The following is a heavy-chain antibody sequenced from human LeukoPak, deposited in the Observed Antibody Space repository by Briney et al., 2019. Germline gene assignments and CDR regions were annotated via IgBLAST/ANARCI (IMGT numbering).Heavy chain of an antibody. CDR1: GFTFSSYW. D-gene: IGHD3-9*01. Sequence: GGSLRLSCAASGFTFSSYWMHWVRQAPGKGLVWVSRINTDGSSTSYADSVKGRFTISRDNAKNSLYLQMNTLGAEDTAVYYCARAPTPYFDWFSYPYPYYMDVWGKGTTVTVSS. CDR3: ARAPTPYFDWFSYPYPYYMDV. J-gene: IGHJ6*03. V-gene: IGHV3-74*01. CDR2: INTDGSST.